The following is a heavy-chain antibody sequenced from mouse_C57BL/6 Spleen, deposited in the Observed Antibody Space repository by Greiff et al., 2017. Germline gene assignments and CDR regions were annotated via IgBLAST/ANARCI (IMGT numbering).Heavy chain of an antibody. J-gene: IGHJ2*01. CDR1: GYAFTNYL. V-gene: IGHV1-54*01. D-gene: IGHD5-1*01. Sequence: QVQLKQSGAELVRPGTSVKVSCKASGYAFTNYLIEWVKQRPGQGLEWIGVINPGSGGTNYNEKFKGKATLTADKSSSTAYMQLSSLTSEDSAVYFCARESNYFDYWGQGTTLTVSS. CDR3: ARESNYFDY. CDR2: INPGSGGT.